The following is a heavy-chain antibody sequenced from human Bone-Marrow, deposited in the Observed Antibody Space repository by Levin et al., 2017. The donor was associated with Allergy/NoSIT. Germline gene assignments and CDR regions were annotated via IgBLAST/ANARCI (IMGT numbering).Heavy chain of an antibody. CDR2: ISGTGSNT. V-gene: IGHV3-23*01. CDR3: AKQALTPTHFDY. J-gene: IGHJ4*02. Sequence: GGSLRLSCTVSGFTFNNFAMTWVRQAPGKGLEWVSAISGTGSNTFYADSVKGRFTISRDSSKNTLSLQMTSLRAEDTAVYYCAKQALTPTHFDYWGQGTLVTVAS. D-gene: IGHD1-14*01. CDR1: GFTFNNFA.